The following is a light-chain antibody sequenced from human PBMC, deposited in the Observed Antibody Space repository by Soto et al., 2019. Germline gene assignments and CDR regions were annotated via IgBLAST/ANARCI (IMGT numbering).Light chain of an antibody. V-gene: IGKV1-8*01. J-gene: IGKJ1*01. Sequence: AIRITHSPSSLAASTGDRVTITCRASQGISSYLAWYQQKPGKAPKLLIYAASTLQSGVPSRFSGSGSGTDFTLTISSLQPDDFATYYCQQYKTYSWTFGQGPRWIS. CDR2: AAS. CDR1: QGISSY. CDR3: QQYKTYSWT.